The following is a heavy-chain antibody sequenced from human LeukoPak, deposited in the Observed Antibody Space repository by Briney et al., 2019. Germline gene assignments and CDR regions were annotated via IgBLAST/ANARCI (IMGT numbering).Heavy chain of an antibody. D-gene: IGHD3-3*01. CDR3: ARRNSWSGHSFDY. CDR2: IYYSGST. CDR1: GGSISSGDYY. Sequence: SETLSLTCTVSGGSISSGDYYWSWIRQPPGKGLEWIGYIYYSGSTYYNPSLKSRVTISVDTSKNQFSLKLSSVTAADTAVYYCARRNSWSGHSFDYWGQGTLVTVAS. J-gene: IGHJ4*02. V-gene: IGHV4-30-4*01.